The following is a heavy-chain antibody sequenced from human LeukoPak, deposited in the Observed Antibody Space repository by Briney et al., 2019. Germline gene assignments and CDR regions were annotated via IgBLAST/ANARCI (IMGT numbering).Heavy chain of an antibody. V-gene: IGHV1-46*01. CDR3: ARASYYGSGTYQFDY. J-gene: IGHJ4*02. D-gene: IGHD3-10*01. Sequence: GASVKVSCKASGYTFTSYYMHWVRQAPGQGLEWMRIINPSGGSTSYAQKFQGRVTMTRDTSTSTVYMELSSLRSEDTAVYYCARASYYGSGTYQFDYWGQGTLVTVSS. CDR1: GYTFTSYY. CDR2: INPSGGST.